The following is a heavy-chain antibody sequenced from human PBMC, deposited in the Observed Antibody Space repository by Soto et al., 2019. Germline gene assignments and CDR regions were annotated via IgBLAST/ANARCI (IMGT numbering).Heavy chain of an antibody. CDR3: ARDLGWLGRRDSRGMDA. CDR1: GFTFSRYS. Sequence: EVQLVESGGGLVQPGGSLRLSCAASGFTFSRYSMNWVRQAPGKGLEWVSDISSSSSGTIYYADSVKGRFTISRDNAKNSLYLLMNSLRDEDTAVYYCARDLGWLGRRDSRGMDAWGQGTTVTVSS. CDR2: ISSSSSGTI. V-gene: IGHV3-48*02. D-gene: IGHD3-9*01. J-gene: IGHJ6*02.